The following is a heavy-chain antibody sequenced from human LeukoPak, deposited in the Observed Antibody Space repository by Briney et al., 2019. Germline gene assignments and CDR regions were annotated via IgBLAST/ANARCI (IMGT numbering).Heavy chain of an antibody. V-gene: IGHV1-2*06. D-gene: IGHD5-18*01. J-gene: IGHJ4*02. CDR3: ARDRSTAMAIFDY. CDR2: INPNSGGT. Sequence: GASVKVSCKASGYTFTGYYMHWVRQAPGQGLEWMGRINPNSGGTNYAQKFQGRVTMTRDTSTSTAYMELSRLRSDDTAVYYCARDRSTAMAIFDYWGQGTLVTVSS. CDR1: GYTFTGYY.